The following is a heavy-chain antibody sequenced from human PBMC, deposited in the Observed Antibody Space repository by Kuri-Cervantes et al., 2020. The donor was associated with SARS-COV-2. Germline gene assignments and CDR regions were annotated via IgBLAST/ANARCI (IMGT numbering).Heavy chain of an antibody. V-gene: IGHV4-39*07. D-gene: IGHD6-19*01. Sequence: SETLSLTCTVSGGSISSYYWGWIRQPPGKGLEWIGSIYYSGSTYYNPSLKSRVTISVDTSKNQFSLKLSSVTAADTAVYYCARSKGSGWFGLDPSMEVWGQGTTVTVSS. CDR1: GGSISSYY. J-gene: IGHJ6*02. CDR2: IYYSGST. CDR3: ARSKGSGWFGLDPSMEV.